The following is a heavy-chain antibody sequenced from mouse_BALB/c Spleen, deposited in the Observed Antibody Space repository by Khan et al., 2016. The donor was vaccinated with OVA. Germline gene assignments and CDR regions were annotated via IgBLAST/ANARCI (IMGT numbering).Heavy chain of an antibody. CDR1: GFTFSSYG. J-gene: IGHJ3*01. D-gene: IGHD1-2*01. CDR3: ARHRFTTPTAWFAY. Sequence: EVELVESGGDLVKPGGSLNLSCEASGFTFSSYGMSWLRQTPDKRLEWVATISNGGSYTYFPDSVKGRLTISRDNAKNTLYLQMSSLKSEDTAMYYVARHRFTTPTAWFAYWGQGTLVTVFA. CDR2: ISNGGSYT. V-gene: IGHV5-6*01.